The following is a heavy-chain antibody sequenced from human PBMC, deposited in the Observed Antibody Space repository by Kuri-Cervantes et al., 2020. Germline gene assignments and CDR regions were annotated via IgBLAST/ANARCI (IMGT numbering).Heavy chain of an antibody. CDR2: ISHDGSNT. D-gene: IGHD3-10*01. V-gene: IGHV3-30-3*01. J-gene: IGHJ6*02. CDR1: RFIFSSYA. CDR3: AKEGSRYYYYGMDV. Sequence: GESLKISCAASRFIFSSYAMHWVRQAPGKGLEWVAVISHDGSNTYYADSVKGRFTISRDNSKNTLYLQMNSLRAEDTAVYYCAKEGSRYYYYGMDVWGQGTTVTVSS.